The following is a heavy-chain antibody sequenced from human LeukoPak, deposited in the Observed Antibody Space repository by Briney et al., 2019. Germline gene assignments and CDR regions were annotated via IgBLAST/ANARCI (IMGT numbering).Heavy chain of an antibody. CDR1: GYTFTTYD. CDR3: ARGWNWFDY. CDR2: VDPNSVHT. J-gene: IGHJ5*01. D-gene: IGHD1-1*01. V-gene: IGHV1-8*01. Sequence: ASVRVSCKTSGYTFTTYDIHWVRQTPRQGLEWVGWVDPNSVHTVYAEKFQGRVTMTKNISTTTVYMEMRGLSIDDTAVYYCARGWNWFDYWGQGTLVTVSS.